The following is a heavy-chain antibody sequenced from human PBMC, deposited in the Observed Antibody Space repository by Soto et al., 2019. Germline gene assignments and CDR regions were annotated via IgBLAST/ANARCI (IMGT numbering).Heavy chain of an antibody. CDR1: GFLFNTYA. J-gene: IGHJ6*04. V-gene: IGHV3-30*04. CDR2: ISYDARNT. CDR3: ARLRSGYVVLTGQSFYYFQAMDV. Sequence: GGSLRLSCTASGFLFNTYAMHWVRQAPGKGLEWVAVISYDARNTYYADSVKGRFTISRDNSKNALYLQMNSLRPEDTAVYYCARLRSGYVVLTGQSFYYFQAMDVWREGTTVTVSS. D-gene: IGHD3-9*01.